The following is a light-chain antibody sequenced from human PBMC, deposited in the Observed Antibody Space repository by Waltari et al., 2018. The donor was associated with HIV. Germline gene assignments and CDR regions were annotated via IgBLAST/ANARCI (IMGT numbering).Light chain of an antibody. Sequence: GQSITISCTGTSSDVGYYNYVAWYQQHPGKAPKLMIYEVSNRPSGVSNRFSGSKSGNTASLTISGLQAEDEADYYCTSYSRSSTWMFGGGTKLTVL. V-gene: IGLV2-14*01. CDR3: TSYSRSSTWM. CDR2: EVS. CDR1: SSDVGYYNY. J-gene: IGLJ3*02.